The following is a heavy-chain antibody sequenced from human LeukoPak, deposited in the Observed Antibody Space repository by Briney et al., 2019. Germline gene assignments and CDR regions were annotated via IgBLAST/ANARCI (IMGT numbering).Heavy chain of an antibody. D-gene: IGHD6-19*01. CDR1: GYTFTSYA. CDR2: INTNTGNP. CDR3: ARGLPGIIAVAGTTLFDY. V-gene: IGHV7-4-1*02. J-gene: IGHJ4*02. Sequence: ASVKVSCKASGYTFTSYAMNWVRQAPGQGLEWMGWINTNTGNPTYAQGFTGRFVFSLDTSVSTAYLQISSLKAEDTAVYYCARGLPGIIAVAGTTLFDYWGQGTLVTVSS.